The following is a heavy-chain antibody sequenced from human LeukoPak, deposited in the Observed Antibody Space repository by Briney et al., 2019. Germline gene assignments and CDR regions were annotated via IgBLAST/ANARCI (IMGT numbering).Heavy chain of an antibody. CDR2: IYSGGST. CDR1: GFTVSSNY. Sequence: PGGSLRLSCAASGFTVSSNYMSWVRQAPGKGLEWVSVIYSGGSTYYADSEKGRFTISRDNSKNTLYLQMNSLRAEDTAVYYCARVRADYDFWSGYNYYYGMDVWGQGTTVTVSS. D-gene: IGHD3-3*01. V-gene: IGHV3-66*01. CDR3: ARVRADYDFWSGYNYYYGMDV. J-gene: IGHJ6*02.